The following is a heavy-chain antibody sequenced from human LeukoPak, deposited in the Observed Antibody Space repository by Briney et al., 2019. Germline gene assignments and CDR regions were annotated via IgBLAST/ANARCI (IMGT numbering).Heavy chain of an antibody. J-gene: IGHJ3*02. CDR3: AREPRAFDI. CDR1: GFTFSTYE. Sequence: HSGGSLRLSCAASGFTFSTYEMNWVRQAPGKGLEWVSYISTGGATIYYADSVKGRFTVSRDNAKNSVYLQMNSLRVEDTAIYYCAREPRAFDIWGQGTMVTVSS. V-gene: IGHV3-48*03. CDR2: ISTGGATI.